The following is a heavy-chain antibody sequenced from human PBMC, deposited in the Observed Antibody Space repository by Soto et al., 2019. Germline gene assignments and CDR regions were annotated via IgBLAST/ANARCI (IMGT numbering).Heavy chain of an antibody. V-gene: IGHV1-69*02. CDR2: IIPILGIV. D-gene: IGHD2-15*01. CDR3: ARVGVAALEYYFDY. J-gene: IGHJ4*02. CDR1: GGTFSSYT. Sequence: QVQLVQSGAEVKKPGSSVKVSCKASGGTFSSYTISWVRQAPGQGLEWMGRIIPILGIVNYAQKFQGRVTITADKSTSTAYMELSSLRSEDTAVYYCARVGVAALEYYFDYWGQGTLVTVSS.